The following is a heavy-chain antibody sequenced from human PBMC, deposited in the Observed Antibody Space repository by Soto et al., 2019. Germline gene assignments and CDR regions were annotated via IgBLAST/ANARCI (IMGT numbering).Heavy chain of an antibody. Sequence: SETLSLTCSFSGDSISSGGYYWSWIRQHPGKGLECIGYIYYSGSTFYNPSLKRRISISVDPSKNQFSLNLRSVTAADTAMYYCARFNGPPYCFDFWGQGTLVTVSS. J-gene: IGHJ4*02. CDR2: IYYSGST. V-gene: IGHV4-31*03. CDR1: GDSISSGGYY. CDR3: ARFNGPPYCFDF.